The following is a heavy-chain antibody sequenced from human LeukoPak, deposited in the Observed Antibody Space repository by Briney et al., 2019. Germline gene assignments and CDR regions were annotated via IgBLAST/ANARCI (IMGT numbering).Heavy chain of an antibody. J-gene: IGHJ4*02. CDR2: ISGSGGST. D-gene: IGHD3-10*01. V-gene: IGHV3-23*01. Sequence: GGSLRLSCVASGFSFTTHAMGWVRQAPGKGLEWVSHISGSGGSTKYSGSVKGRFTISRDNSKNTLYLQVNSLRADDTAVYYCAKDQDPHSYGSGSYAPFDYWGQGTLVTVSS. CDR3: AKDQDPHSYGSGSYAPFDY. CDR1: GFSFTTHA.